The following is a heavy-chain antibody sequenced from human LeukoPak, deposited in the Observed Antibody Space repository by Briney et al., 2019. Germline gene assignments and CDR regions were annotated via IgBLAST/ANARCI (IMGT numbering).Heavy chain of an antibody. CDR2: INPNSGGT. V-gene: IGHV1-2*02. CDR3: AREEVVPAAIKGNWFDP. J-gene: IGHJ5*02. D-gene: IGHD2-2*02. CDR1: GYTFTGYY. Sequence: GASVKVSCKASGYTFTGYYMHWVRQAPGQGLEWMGWINPNSGGTNYAQKFQGRVTMTRDTSISTAYMELSRLRSDDTAVYYCAREEVVPAAIKGNWFDPWGQGTLVTVSS.